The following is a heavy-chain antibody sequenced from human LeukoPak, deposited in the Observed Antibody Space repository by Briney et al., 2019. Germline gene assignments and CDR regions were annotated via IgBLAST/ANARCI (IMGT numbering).Heavy chain of an antibody. Sequence: ASVKVSCKASGYTFTSYGISWVRQAPGQGLEWMGWISAYNGNTNYAQKLQGRVTMTTDTSTSTAYMELRSLRSDDPAVYYCATSYGSGSYYNVYYWVQGTLVTVSS. D-gene: IGHD3-10*01. CDR1: GYTFTSYG. J-gene: IGHJ4*02. CDR3: ATSYGSGSYYNVYY. V-gene: IGHV1-18*01. CDR2: ISAYNGNT.